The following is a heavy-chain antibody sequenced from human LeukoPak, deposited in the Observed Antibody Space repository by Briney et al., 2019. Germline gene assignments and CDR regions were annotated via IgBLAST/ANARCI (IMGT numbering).Heavy chain of an antibody. J-gene: IGHJ3*02. CDR1: GGTFSSYA. D-gene: IGHD2-2*02. V-gene: IGHV1-18*01. CDR3: ARGMSGYTEDPFDI. Sequence: GSSVKVSCKASGGTFSSYAINWVRQAPGQGLEWMAWISGYNGNTNYAQKFHGRVTVTRDTSTSTAYMELRSLRSDDTAVYFCARGMSGYTEDPFDIWGQGTVVTVSS. CDR2: ISGYNGNT.